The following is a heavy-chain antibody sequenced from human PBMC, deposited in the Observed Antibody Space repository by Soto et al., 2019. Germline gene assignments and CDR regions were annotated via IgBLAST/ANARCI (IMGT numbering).Heavy chain of an antibody. CDR1: GGSISSYY. J-gene: IGHJ3*02. Sequence: SETLSLTCTVSGGSISSYYWSWIRQPPGKGLEWIGYIYYSGSTNYNPSLKSRVTISVDTSKNQFSLKLSSVTAADTAVYYCARDRYDFWSGYYNAFDIWVQVTMVTVSS. V-gene: IGHV4-59*01. CDR3: ARDRYDFWSGYYNAFDI. CDR2: IYYSGST. D-gene: IGHD3-3*01.